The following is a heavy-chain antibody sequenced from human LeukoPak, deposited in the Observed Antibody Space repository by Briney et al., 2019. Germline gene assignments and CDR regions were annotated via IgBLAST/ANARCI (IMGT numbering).Heavy chain of an antibody. CDR3: AVIAVAIY. Sequence: ASVKVSCKASGYTFSDYFIHWVRQAPGQGLEWMGRINPYNGGTTYAQKLQGRVTMTTDTSTSTAYMELRSLRSDDTAVYYCAVIAVAIYWGQGTLVTVSS. V-gene: IGHV1-18*04. CDR2: INPYNGGT. CDR1: GYTFSDYF. J-gene: IGHJ4*02. D-gene: IGHD6-19*01.